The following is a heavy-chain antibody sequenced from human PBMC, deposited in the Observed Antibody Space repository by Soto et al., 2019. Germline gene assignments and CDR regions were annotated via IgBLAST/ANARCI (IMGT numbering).Heavy chain of an antibody. CDR2: ISGGGDAP. CDR3: ARKVPGSTSRPDYWYFDL. CDR1: GFTFINYA. V-gene: IGHV3-23*01. D-gene: IGHD3-10*01. J-gene: IGHJ2*01. Sequence: EVQLLESGGGLVQPGGSLRLSCAGSGFTFINYAMNWVRQAPGKGLERVSTISGGGDAPFFADSVRGRFTISRDNSKNTVTLQMNNLGVDDTAVYFCARKVPGSTSRPDYWYFDLWGRGTLVTVSS.